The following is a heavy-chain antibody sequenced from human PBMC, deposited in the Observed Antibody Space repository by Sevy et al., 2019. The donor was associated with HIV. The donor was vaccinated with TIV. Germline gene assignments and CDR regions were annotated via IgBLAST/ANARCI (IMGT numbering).Heavy chain of an antibody. D-gene: IGHD3-16*02. CDR3: ARDAQRLPLGELSRIPSARGGMDV. V-gene: IGHV3-33*07. J-gene: IGHJ6*02. CDR2: VSSDESNK. CDR1: GFTFINYG. Sequence: GGSLRLSCAASGFTFINYGMYWVRQAPGKGLEWVAFVSSDESNKYYVESVKGRFTISRDNSKNTLYLQMNSLRPEDRAVYYCARDAQRLPLGELSRIPSARGGMDVSGQGTSVTVSS.